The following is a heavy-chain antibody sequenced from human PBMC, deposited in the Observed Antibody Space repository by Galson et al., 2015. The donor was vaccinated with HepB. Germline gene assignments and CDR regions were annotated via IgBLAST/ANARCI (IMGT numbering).Heavy chain of an antibody. J-gene: IGHJ4*02. CDR1: GAPITSGDYY. Sequence: TLSLTCAVSGAPITSGDYYWTWIRRRPGKGLEWLGYIYHNGNTYYNPSLESQLTMSVDTSKNQFSLRVSYVIDADTAVYYCARDRGSGWYYFDSWGQGSLGTVSS. CDR3: ARDRGSGWYYFDS. D-gene: IGHD6-19*01. V-gene: IGHV4-31*11. CDR2: IYHNGNT.